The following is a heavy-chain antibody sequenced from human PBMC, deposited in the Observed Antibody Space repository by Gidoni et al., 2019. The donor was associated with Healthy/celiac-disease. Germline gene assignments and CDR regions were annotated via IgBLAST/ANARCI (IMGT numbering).Heavy chain of an antibody. J-gene: IGHJ4*02. V-gene: IGHV4-61*01. CDR2: IYYSGST. CDR1: GGSVSSGSYY. D-gene: IGHD1-1*01. Sequence: QVQLQESGPVLLKPSETLSLTCTVSGGSVSSGSYYRSWFRQPPGKGLEWIGYIYYSGSTNYNPSLKSRVTISVDRSKNQFSRKLSTVTGADTAVYYCASWENWNYVVYWGQGTLVTVSS. CDR3: ASWENWNYVVY.